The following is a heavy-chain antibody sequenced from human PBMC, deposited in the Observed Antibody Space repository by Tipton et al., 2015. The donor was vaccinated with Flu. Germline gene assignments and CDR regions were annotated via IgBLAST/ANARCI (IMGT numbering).Heavy chain of an antibody. J-gene: IGHJ6*02. D-gene: IGHD2-2*01. CDR1: GFTFSIYE. CDR3: ARDHCSSTSCYGYDYYGMDV. V-gene: IGHV3-48*03. Sequence: SLRLSCAASGFTFSIYEMNWVRQAPGKGLEWVSYSSSSGRTIYHADSVKGRFTISRDNAKNSLYLQMNSLRAEDTAVYYCARDHCSSTSCYGYDYYGMDVWGQGTTVTVSS. CDR2: SSSSGRTI.